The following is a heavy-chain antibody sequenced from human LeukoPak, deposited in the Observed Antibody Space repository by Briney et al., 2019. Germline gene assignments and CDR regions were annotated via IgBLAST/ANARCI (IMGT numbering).Heavy chain of an antibody. CDR1: GGSISSSSYY. CDR2: IYYSGST. Sequence: PSEALSLTCTVSGGSISSSSYYWGWIRQPPGKGLEWIGSIYYSGSTYYNPSLKSRVTISVDTSKNQFSLKLSSVTAADTAVYYCARHDDYGGYYYYYCGMDVWGQGTTVTVSS. V-gene: IGHV4-39*01. J-gene: IGHJ6*02. CDR3: ARHDDYGGYYYYYCGMDV. D-gene: IGHD4-17*01.